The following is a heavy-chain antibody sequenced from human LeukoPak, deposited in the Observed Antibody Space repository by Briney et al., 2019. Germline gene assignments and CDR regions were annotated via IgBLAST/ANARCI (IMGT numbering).Heavy chain of an antibody. D-gene: IGHD6-13*01. V-gene: IGHV3-23*01. Sequence: PGGSLRLSCAASGFTFSSYAMSWVRQVPGKGLEWVSAISGSGGSTYYADSVKGRFTISRDNSKNTLYLQMNSLRAEDTAVYYCAKDRMQQLVFDYWGQGTLVTVSS. CDR2: ISGSGGST. J-gene: IGHJ4*02. CDR1: GFTFSSYA. CDR3: AKDRMQQLVFDY.